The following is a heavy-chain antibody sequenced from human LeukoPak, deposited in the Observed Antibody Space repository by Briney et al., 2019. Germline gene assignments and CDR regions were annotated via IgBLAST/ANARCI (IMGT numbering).Heavy chain of an antibody. Sequence: SETLSLTCTVSGGSISSSSYYWSWIRQPAGKGLEWIGRIYTSGSTNYNPSLKSRVTMSVDTSKNQFSLKLSSVTAADTAVYYCARMLPPESLLWFGELSSWFDPWGQGTLVTVSS. CDR1: GGSISSSSYY. J-gene: IGHJ5*02. CDR3: ARMLPPESLLWFGELSSWFDP. D-gene: IGHD3-10*01. CDR2: IYTSGST. V-gene: IGHV4-61*02.